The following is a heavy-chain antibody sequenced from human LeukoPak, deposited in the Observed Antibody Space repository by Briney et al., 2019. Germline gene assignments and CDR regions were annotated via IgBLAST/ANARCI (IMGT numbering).Heavy chain of an antibody. CDR2: IGTVGDT. D-gene: IGHD6-19*01. CDR1: GFTFSSYD. J-gene: IGHJ4*02. V-gene: IGHV3-13*01. Sequence: GGSLRLSCAASGFTFSSYDMHWVRQATVKGLEWVSAIGTVGDTYYPGSVKGRFTISRENAKNSLYLQMNSLRAGDTAVYYCARGGIAVAGPEFDYWGQGTLVTVSS. CDR3: ARGGIAVAGPEFDY.